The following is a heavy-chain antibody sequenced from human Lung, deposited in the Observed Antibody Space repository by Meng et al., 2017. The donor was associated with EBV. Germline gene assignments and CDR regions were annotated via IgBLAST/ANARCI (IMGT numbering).Heavy chain of an antibody. CDR3: ARSGGYFFDF. CDR2: IYFSGIT. CDR1: GGSISSGGFY. V-gene: IGHV4-30-4*01. J-gene: IGHJ4*02. D-gene: IGHD3-22*01. Sequence: QVPLQESRPGLVMPSQILSLTCAVSGGSISSGGFYWSWIRQPPGKGLEWIGYIYFSGITYYNPSLQSRLTISVDTSKNQFSLELASVTAADTAVYFCARSGGYFFDFWGQGTLVTVSS.